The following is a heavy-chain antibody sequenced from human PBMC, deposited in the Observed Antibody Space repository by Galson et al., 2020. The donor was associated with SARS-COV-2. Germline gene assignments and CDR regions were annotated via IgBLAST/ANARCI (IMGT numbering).Heavy chain of an antibody. CDR3: ARTRDDHKSWFGP. CDR2: ISAYYGNT. J-gene: IGHJ5*02. V-gene: IGHV1-18*04. Sequence: ASVKVSCKASGYTFTSNDISWVRQAPGQGLEWMGWISAYYGNTNYAQKLQGRVTMTTDTSTSTAYMELRSLRSDDTAVYYCARTRDDHKSWFGPWGQGTLVTVSS. CDR1: GYTFTSND. D-gene: IGHD3-16*01.